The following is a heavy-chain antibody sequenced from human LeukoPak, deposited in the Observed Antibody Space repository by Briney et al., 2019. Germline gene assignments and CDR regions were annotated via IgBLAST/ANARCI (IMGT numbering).Heavy chain of an antibody. CDR2: IYHGGST. CDR3: ARIPYGDYRGGSFDP. V-gene: IGHV4-38-2*01. D-gene: IGHD4-17*01. CDR1: GYSISSGYY. J-gene: IGHJ5*02. Sequence: SETLSLTCAVSGYSISSGYYWGWIRQPPGKGLEWIGSIYHGGSTYYKPSLKSRVTISVDTSKNQFSLKLSSVTAADTAVYYCARIPYGDYRGGSFDPWGQGTLVTVSS.